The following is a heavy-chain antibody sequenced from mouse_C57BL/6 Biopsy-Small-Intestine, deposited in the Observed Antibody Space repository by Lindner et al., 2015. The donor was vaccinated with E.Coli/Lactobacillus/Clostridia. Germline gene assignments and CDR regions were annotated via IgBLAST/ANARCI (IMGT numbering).Heavy chain of an antibody. V-gene: IGHV1-59*01. CDR2: INPDAGNT. Sequence: SVKVSCKASGYTFTTYHMHWVRQAPGQGLEWMGIINPDAGNTHYAQKFQGRVTMTRDTSTSTVYMELSGLRSDDTAAYYCAREMLTTNFFDYWGQGTPVTVSS. J-gene: IGHJ4*01. D-gene: IGHD6-1*01. CDR3: AREMLTTNFFDY. CDR1: GYTFTTYH.